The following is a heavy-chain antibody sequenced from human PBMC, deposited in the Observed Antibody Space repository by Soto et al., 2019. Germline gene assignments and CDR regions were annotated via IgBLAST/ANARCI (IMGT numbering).Heavy chain of an antibody. J-gene: IGHJ3*01. D-gene: IGHD2-2*01. CDR2: IIPMLPVT. V-gene: IGHV1-69*02. CDR1: GGTFNTYT. CDR3: SIGSWSAETFDV. Sequence: QVHLIQSGAEVKKPGSSVKVSCKAAGGTFNTYTLFWVRQAPGHGLEWMGRIIPMLPVTISAQKFQGRLTLTAHKSTGTAFMELTSLTSDDTAVYYCSIGSWSAETFDVWGQGTMVTVSS.